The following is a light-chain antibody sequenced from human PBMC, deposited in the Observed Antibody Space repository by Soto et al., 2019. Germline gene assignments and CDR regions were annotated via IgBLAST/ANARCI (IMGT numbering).Light chain of an antibody. CDR3: QQFNNYPALT. CDR2: DAS. CDR1: QGISSA. J-gene: IGKJ4*01. Sequence: AIQLTQSPSSLSASVGDRVTSTCRASQGISSALAWYQQKPGKAPKLLIYDASSLESGVPSRFSGSGSGTDFTLTVSSLQPEDFATYYCQQFNNYPALTFGGGTKVDIK. V-gene: IGKV1D-13*01.